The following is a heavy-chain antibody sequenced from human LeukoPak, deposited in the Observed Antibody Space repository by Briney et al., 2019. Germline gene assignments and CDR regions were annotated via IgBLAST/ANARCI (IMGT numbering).Heavy chain of an antibody. D-gene: IGHD6-13*01. CDR1: GFTFSSYA. V-gene: IGHV3-23*01. CDR2: VSGSNGNT. CDR3: VRESPGAAVRRGWFDP. Sequence: PGGSLRLSCAASGFTFSSYAMSWVRQAPGEGLEWVSTVSGSNGNTHYADSVKGRFTISRDNSKNTLYLQMNSLRAEDTAVYYCVRESPGAAVRRGWFDPCGHGTLVTGSS. J-gene: IGHJ5*02.